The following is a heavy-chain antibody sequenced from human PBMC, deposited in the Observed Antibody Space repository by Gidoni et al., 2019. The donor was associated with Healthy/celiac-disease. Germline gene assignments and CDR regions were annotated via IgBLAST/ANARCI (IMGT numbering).Heavy chain of an antibody. J-gene: IGHJ4*02. D-gene: IGHD2-21*02. CDR2: ISYDGSNK. Sequence: GLEWVAVISYDGSNKYYADSVKGRFTISRDNSKNTLYLQMNSLRAEDTAVYYCAKGGNCGGDCYLGYWGQGTLVTVSS. CDR3: AKGGNCGGDCYLGY. V-gene: IGHV3-30*18.